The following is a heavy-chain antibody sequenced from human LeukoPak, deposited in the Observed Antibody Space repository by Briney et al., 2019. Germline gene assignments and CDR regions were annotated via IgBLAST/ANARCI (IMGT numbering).Heavy chain of an antibody. CDR3: ARRIRAPRAFDI. V-gene: IGHV1-24*01. J-gene: IGHJ3*02. CDR1: GYTLTELS. CDR2: FDPEDGET. Sequence: ASVKVSCKVSGYTLTELSMHWVRQAPGKGLEWMGGFDPEDGETIYAQKFQGRVTMTEDTSTDTAYMELSSLRSEDTAVYYCARRIRAPRAFDIWGQGTMVTVSS.